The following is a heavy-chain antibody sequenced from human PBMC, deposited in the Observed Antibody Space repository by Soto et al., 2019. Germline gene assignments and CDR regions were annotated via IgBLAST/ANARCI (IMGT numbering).Heavy chain of an antibody. J-gene: IGHJ6*02. Sequence: GGSLRLSCAAAGFTFRSYTMDWVRQAPGKGLEWVSSISSSSSDIYYADSVKGRFTVSRDNAKNSLYLQMNSLRAEDTAVYYCASLVAAPSSFSSYYYGMDVWGQGTTVTVSS. CDR2: ISSSSSDI. V-gene: IGHV3-21*01. CDR3: ASLVAAPSSFSSYYYGMDV. CDR1: GFTFRSYT. D-gene: IGHD6-6*01.